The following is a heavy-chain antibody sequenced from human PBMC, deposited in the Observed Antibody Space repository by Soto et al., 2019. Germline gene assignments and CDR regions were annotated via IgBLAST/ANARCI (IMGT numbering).Heavy chain of an antibody. V-gene: IGHV3-11*01. Sequence: QVQLVESGGGLVKPGGSLRLSCAASGFTFSDYYMTWIRQAPGKGLEWVSCISSSGTGIYYPDSMKGRFTISRDNAKNSLYLQMSSLRAEDTALYYCARAYSDAFDIWGQGTMVTVSS. D-gene: IGHD2-15*01. CDR2: ISSSGTGI. J-gene: IGHJ3*02. CDR1: GFTFSDYY. CDR3: ARAYSDAFDI.